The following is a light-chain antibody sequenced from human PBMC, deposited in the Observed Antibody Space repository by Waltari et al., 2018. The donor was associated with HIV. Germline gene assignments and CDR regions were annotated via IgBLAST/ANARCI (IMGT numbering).Light chain of an antibody. CDR1: SPNIGTNT. Sequence: QSVMTQPPSASATPGQTVTISCSGSSPNIGTNTVNWYQQLPGTAPKLLIYHNHQRPSGVPDRFSGSKSGTSASLAISGLQSEDEAAYYCAAWDVSLSGLWVFGGGTKLTVL. J-gene: IGLJ3*02. CDR3: AAWDVSLSGLWV. CDR2: HNH. V-gene: IGLV1-44*01.